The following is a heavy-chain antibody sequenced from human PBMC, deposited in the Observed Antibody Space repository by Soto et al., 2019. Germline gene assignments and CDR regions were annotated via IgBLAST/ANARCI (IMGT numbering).Heavy chain of an antibody. J-gene: IGHJ3*02. D-gene: IGHD3-16*02. V-gene: IGHV3-30-3*01. Sequence: PGESLRLAYAAPGFTFSSYAMHWVRQAPGKGLEWVAVISYDGSNKYYADSVKGRFTISRDNSKNTLYLQMNSLRAEDTAVYYSAVPPYYDYVRGSYRRREDAFDNWGQGTVGT. CDR1: GFTFSSYA. CDR3: AVPPYYDYVRGSYRRREDAFDN. CDR2: ISYDGSNK.